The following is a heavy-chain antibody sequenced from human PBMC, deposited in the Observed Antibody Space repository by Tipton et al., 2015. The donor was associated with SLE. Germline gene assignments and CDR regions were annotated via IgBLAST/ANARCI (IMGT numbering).Heavy chain of an antibody. CDR3: ASLIFGTLLV. V-gene: IGHV3-7*01. CDR1: SSGSYY. Sequence: SSGSYYWSWVRQAPGKGLEWVANIKQEGSEKYYVDSVKGRFTISRDNAKNSLYLQMNSLRAEDTAVYYCASLIFGTLLVWGQGTMVTVSS. J-gene: IGHJ3*01. D-gene: IGHD3/OR15-3a*01. CDR2: IKQEGSEK.